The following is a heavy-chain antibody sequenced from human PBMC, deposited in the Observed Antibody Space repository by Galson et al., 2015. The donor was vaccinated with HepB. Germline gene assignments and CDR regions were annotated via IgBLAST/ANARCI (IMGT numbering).Heavy chain of an antibody. Sequence: SLRLSCAASGFTFTNYNMNWVRQAPGKGLEWVASISSDSSYTYYADSLKGRFTVSRDNGRDSLYLQMNSLRSEDTAGYYSVRDPPLGTPFDHWGQGTLVTVSS. CDR2: ISSDSSYT. V-gene: IGHV3-21*01. J-gene: IGHJ4*02. CDR1: GFTFTNYN. CDR3: VRDPPLGTPFDH. D-gene: IGHD1-26*01.